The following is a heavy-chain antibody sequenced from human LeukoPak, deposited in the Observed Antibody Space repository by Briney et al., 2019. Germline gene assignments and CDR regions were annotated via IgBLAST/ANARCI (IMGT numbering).Heavy chain of an antibody. Sequence: PGGSLRLSCAASGFTVSSNYMSWVRQAPGKGLEWVSVIYSGGSTYYADSVKGRFTISRDNFKNTLYLQMSSLRAEDTAVYYCARSNSFDIWGQGTMVTVSS. CDR3: ARSNSFDI. V-gene: IGHV3-66*01. J-gene: IGHJ3*02. CDR2: IYSGGST. CDR1: GFTVSSNY.